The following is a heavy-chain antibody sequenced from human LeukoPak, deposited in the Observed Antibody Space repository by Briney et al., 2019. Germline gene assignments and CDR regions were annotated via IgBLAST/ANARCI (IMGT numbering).Heavy chain of an antibody. Sequence: PGRSLRLSCAASGFTFSSYGMHWVRQAPGKGLEWVAVIWYDRSNKYYADSVKGLFTISRDNSKNTLYLQMNSLRAEDTAVYYCARDHSSGWYSEYFDYWGQGTLVTVSS. V-gene: IGHV3-33*01. CDR1: GFTFSSYG. CDR2: IWYDRSNK. D-gene: IGHD6-19*01. J-gene: IGHJ4*02. CDR3: ARDHSSGWYSEYFDY.